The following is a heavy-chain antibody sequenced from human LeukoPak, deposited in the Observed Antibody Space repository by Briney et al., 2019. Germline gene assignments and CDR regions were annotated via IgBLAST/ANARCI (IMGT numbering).Heavy chain of an antibody. CDR3: AKTRAGNSSGRDPGWPMDY. CDR2: ISGSGGIT. Sequence: PGGSLRLSCAAPGFTFGSYAIYWVRQALGKGPEWVSGISGSGGITYFADSVKGRFIISRDNSKNTVYLQINNLRAEDTALYYCAKTRAGNSSGRDPGWPMDYWGQGTLVTVSS. J-gene: IGHJ4*02. D-gene: IGHD3-22*01. V-gene: IGHV3-23*01. CDR1: GFTFGSYA.